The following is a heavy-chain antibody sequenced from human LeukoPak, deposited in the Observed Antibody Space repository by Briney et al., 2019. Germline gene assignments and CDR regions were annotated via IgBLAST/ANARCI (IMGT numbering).Heavy chain of an antibody. CDR1: GFTFSSYT. J-gene: IGHJ4*02. V-gene: IGHV3-21*01. CDR2: ISSSSSYI. CDR3: ARDDYDILTGYSAFDY. D-gene: IGHD3-9*01. Sequence: PGGSLRLSCVASGFTFSSYTMNWVRQAPGKGLEWVSSISSSSSYIYYADTVKGRFTISRDNAKNSLYLQMNSLRAEDTAVYYCARDDYDILTGYSAFDYWGQGTLVTVSS.